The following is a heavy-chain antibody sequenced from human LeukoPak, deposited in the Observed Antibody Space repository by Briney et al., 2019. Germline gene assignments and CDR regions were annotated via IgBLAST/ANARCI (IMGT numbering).Heavy chain of an antibody. D-gene: IGHD3-3*01. V-gene: IGHV4-34*01. Sequence: SETLSLTCAVYGGSFSGNYWSWIRQPPGKGLEWIGEINHSGSTNYNPSLRSRVTISVDTSKNQFSLKLSSVTAADTAVYYCASRITIFGVVTSDSWGQGTLVTVSS. CDR1: GGSFSGNY. CDR2: INHSGST. J-gene: IGHJ5*01. CDR3: ASRITIFGVVTSDS.